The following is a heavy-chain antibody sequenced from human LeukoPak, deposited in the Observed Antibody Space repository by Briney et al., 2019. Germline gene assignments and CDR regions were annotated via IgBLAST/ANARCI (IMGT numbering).Heavy chain of an antibody. CDR1: GFTVSSNY. CDR2: IYSGGST. J-gene: IGHJ4*02. CDR3: AKDGSSGWYPFFDY. D-gene: IGHD6-19*01. Sequence: GGSLRLSCAASGFTVSSNYMSWVRQAPGKGLEWVSVIYSGGSTYYADSVKGRFTISRDNSKNTLYLQMNSLRAEDTAVYYCAKDGSSGWYPFFDYWGQGTLVTVSS. V-gene: IGHV3-66*01.